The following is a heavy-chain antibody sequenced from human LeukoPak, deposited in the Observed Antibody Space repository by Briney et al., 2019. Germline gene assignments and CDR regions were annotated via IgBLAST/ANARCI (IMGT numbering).Heavy chain of an antibody. D-gene: IGHD3-9*01. CDR3: AGGYYDILTGYSLFDY. Sequence: SETLPLTCTVSGGSISSYYWSWLRQPAGKGLEWIGRIYTSGSTNYNPSLKSRVTMSVDTSKNQFSLKLSSVTAADTAVYYCAGGYYDILTGYSLFDYWGQGTLVTVSS. CDR1: GGSISSYY. J-gene: IGHJ4*02. V-gene: IGHV4-4*07. CDR2: IYTSGST.